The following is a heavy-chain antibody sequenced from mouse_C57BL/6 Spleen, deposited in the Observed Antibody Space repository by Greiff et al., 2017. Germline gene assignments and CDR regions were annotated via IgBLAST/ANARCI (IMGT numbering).Heavy chain of an antibody. D-gene: IGHD1-1*01. V-gene: IGHV1-55*01. Sequence: QVQLQQPGAELVKPGASVKMSCKASGYTFTSYWITWVKQRPGQGLEWIGDIYPGSGSTNYNEKFKSKATLTVDTSSSTAYMQLRSLTSEDSAVYDCARERELTLRYFDVWGTGTTVTVSA. CDR3: ARERELTLRYFDV. CDR1: GYTFTSYW. J-gene: IGHJ1*03. CDR2: IYPGSGST.